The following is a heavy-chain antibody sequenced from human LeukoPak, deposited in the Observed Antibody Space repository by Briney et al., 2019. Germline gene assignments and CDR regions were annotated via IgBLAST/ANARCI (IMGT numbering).Heavy chain of an antibody. Sequence: ASVKVSCKAFGYTFTGYYVHWVRQAPGQGLEWMGWINPNSGGTNYAQKFQGRVTMTRDTSISTAYMELSRLRSDDTAVYYCAREVGRWELHYWGQGTLVTVSS. CDR1: GYTFTGYY. V-gene: IGHV1-2*02. CDR3: AREVGRWELHY. J-gene: IGHJ4*02. D-gene: IGHD1-26*01. CDR2: INPNSGGT.